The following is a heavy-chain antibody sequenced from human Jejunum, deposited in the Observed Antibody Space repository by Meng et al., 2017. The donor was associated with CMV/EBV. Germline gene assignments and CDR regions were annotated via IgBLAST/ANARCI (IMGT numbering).Heavy chain of an antibody. CDR2: IRSKTYGGTT. CDR1: LGDND. V-gene: IGHV3-49*04. CDR3: TSRVGATPSYYGMDV. J-gene: IGHJ6*02. D-gene: IGHD1-26*01. Sequence: LGDNDLSWVRQAPGKGLEWVGFIRSKTYGGTTEYAASVTGRFTISRDDSKNIAYLQMNSLETEDTAVYYCTSRVGATPSYYGMDVWGQGTTVTVSS.